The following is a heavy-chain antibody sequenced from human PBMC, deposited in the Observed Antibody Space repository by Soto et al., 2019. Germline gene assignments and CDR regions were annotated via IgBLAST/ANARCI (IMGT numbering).Heavy chain of an antibody. CDR3: ARRLDDRADEGFDV. CDR2: IIPLFGTT. D-gene: IGHD3-16*01. J-gene: IGHJ3*01. CDR1: GGTFSTYT. Sequence: SVKVSCKTSGGTFSTYTIYCVRQAPGQGLEWMGRIIPLFGTTKYAQNSQDRVTITAEESTSTTYMELSSLRAEDTAVYYCARRLDDRADEGFDVWGEGTAVTVSS. V-gene: IGHV1-69*13.